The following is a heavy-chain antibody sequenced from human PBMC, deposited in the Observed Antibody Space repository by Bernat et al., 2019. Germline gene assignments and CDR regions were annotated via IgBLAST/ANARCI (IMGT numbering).Heavy chain of an antibody. CDR3: ARIHWNYLSDAFDI. CDR1: GGSISSGSYY. D-gene: IGHD1-7*01. J-gene: IGHJ3*02. Sequence: QVQLQESGPGLVKPSQTLSLTCTVSGGSISSGSYYWSWIRQPAGKGLEWIGRIYTSGSTNYNPSLKSRVTISVDTSKNQFSLKLSSVTAADTAVYYCARIHWNYLSDAFDIWGQGTMVTVSS. CDR2: IYTSGST. V-gene: IGHV4-61*02.